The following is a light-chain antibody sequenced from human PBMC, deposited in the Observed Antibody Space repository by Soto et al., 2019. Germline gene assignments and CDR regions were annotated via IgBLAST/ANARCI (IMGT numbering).Light chain of an antibody. CDR1: SSDVGGYNY. J-gene: IGLJ1*01. CDR3: SSYTNSSTHYV. Sequence: QSVMTQPASVSGSPGQSITISCTGTSSDVGGYNYVSWYQQHPGKAPKLMIYEVSNRPSGVSNRFSGSKSGNTASLTISGLQAEDEADYYCSSYTNSSTHYVYGTATNVTVL. V-gene: IGLV2-14*01. CDR2: EVS.